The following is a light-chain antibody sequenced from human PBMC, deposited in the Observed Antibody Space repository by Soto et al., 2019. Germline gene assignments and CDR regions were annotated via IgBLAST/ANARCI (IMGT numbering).Light chain of an antibody. V-gene: IGKV1-9*01. CDR1: QGINTY. CDR2: GAS. CDR3: KQLDSYPPT. Sequence: DIQFTQSPSFLSASVGDRVTITCRATQGINTYLTWYQQKPGEAPKLLIYGASTLQSGVPSRFSGSGSGTEFTLTISSLQPEEFASYFCKQLDSYPPTFGQATKVDMK. J-gene: IGKJ1*01.